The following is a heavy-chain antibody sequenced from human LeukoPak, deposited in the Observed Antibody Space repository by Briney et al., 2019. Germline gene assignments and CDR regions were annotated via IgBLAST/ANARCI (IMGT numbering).Heavy chain of an antibody. CDR2: SYYSGST. CDR3: ARVNLGYCSGGSCYSYYYYGMDV. D-gene: IGHD2-15*01. Sequence: PSETLSLTCIVSGGSISSSSYYWGWIRQPPGKGLEWIGSSYYSGSTYYNPSLKSRVTISVDTSKNQFSLKLSSVTAADTAVYYCARVNLGYCSGGSCYSYYYYGMDVWGQGTTVTVSS. V-gene: IGHV4-39*01. CDR1: GGSISSSSYY. J-gene: IGHJ6*02.